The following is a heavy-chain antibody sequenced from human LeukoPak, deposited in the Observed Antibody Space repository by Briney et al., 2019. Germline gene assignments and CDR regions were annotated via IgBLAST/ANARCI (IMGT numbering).Heavy chain of an antibody. CDR1: GGSFSGYY. Sequence: SETLSLTCAAYGGSFSGYYWSWIRQPPGNRLEWIGEINHSGSTNYNPSLKSRVTISVDTSKNQFSLKLSSVTAADTAVYYCARGGHNWNPLSDYWGQGTLVTVSS. CDR3: ARGGHNWNPLSDY. D-gene: IGHD1-20*01. V-gene: IGHV4-34*01. CDR2: INHSGST. J-gene: IGHJ4*02.